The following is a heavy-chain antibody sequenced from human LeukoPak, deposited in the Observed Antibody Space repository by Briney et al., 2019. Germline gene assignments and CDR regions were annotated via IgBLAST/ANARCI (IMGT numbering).Heavy chain of an antibody. CDR2: INTDGSST. J-gene: IGHJ4*02. CDR1: GFTFSSYW. CDR3: ARVGSSGWYEDSFDY. V-gene: IGHV3-74*01. D-gene: IGHD6-19*01. Sequence: GGSLRLSCAASGFTFSSYWLHWVRQAPGKGLVWVSRINTDGSSTSYADSVKGRFTISRDNAKNTLYLQMNSLRAEDTAVYYCARVGSSGWYEDSFDYWGQGTLVTVSS.